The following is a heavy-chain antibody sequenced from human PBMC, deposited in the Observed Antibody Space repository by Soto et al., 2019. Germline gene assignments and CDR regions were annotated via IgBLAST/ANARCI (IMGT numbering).Heavy chain of an antibody. V-gene: IGHV1-69*14. Sequence: QVQLVQSGAEVKKPGSSVKVSCKASGGTFSTSSINWVRQAPGQRPEWMGNILPIFGTADYAQKFQDRVMITADKSTNTAYMELVSLLSEDTDVYYCARGHEVGGNSDACAIGGQGTVVTVSS. CDR2: ILPIFGTA. CDR3: ARGHEVGGNSDACAI. CDR1: GGTFSTSS. J-gene: IGHJ3*02. D-gene: IGHD1-1*01.